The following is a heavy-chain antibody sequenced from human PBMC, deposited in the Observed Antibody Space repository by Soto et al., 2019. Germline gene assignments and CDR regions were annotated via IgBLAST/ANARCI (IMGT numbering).Heavy chain of an antibody. CDR1: GGTFRSYA. D-gene: IGHD1-26*01. J-gene: IGHJ4*02. CDR2: IIPIFGTA. CDR3: ALGYSGSYYRFDY. V-gene: IGHV1-69*06. Sequence: SVKVSRKAPGGTFRSYAISWVRQAPGQGLEWMGGIIPIFGTANYAQKFQGRVTITADKTTSTAYMELSSLRSEDTAVYFCALGYSGSYYRFDYWGQGTLVTVSS.